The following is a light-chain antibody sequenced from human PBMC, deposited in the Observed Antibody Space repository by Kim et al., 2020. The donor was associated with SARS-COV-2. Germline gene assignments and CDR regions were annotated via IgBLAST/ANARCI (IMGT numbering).Light chain of an antibody. V-gene: IGKV3-20*01. J-gene: IGKJ2*03. Sequence: EIVLTQSPGTLSLSPGERATLSCRASQSVSSSYLAWYQQKPGQAPRLLIYGASSRATGIPDRFSGSGSGTDFTLTISRLEPEDFAVYYCQQYGSSTPMDRFGQGTKVDIK. CDR2: GAS. CDR3: QQYGSSTPMDR. CDR1: QSVSSSY.